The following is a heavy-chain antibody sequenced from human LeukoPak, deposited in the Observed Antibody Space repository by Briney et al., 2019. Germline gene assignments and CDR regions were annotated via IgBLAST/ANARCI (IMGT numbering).Heavy chain of an antibody. CDR3: ARSIIVAGAYFEY. D-gene: IGHD6-19*01. V-gene: IGHV3-53*01. J-gene: IGHJ4*02. Sequence: GGSLRLSCAASGFIVSNQYMNWVRQAPGKGLEWVSVIYSGGSTKHADSVKGRFTISRDNSKNTLFLQMNSLRAEDTSVYYCARSIIVAGAYFEYWGQGTLVTVSS. CDR2: IYSGGST. CDR1: GFIVSNQY.